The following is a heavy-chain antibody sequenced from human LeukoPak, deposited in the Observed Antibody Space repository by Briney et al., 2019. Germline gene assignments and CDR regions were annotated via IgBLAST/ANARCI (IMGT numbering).Heavy chain of an antibody. CDR1: GGSISSSSYY. J-gene: IGHJ6*03. CDR3: ARHFTMRISGNPYYYYMDV. CDR2: IYYSGST. D-gene: IGHD3-10*01. V-gene: IGHV4-39*01. Sequence: KPSETLSLTCTVSGGSISSSSYYWGWIRQPPGKGPEWIGTIYYSGSTYYNPSLKSRVTISVDTSKNQFSLNLSSVTAADTAVYYCARHFTMRISGNPYYYYMDVWGKGTTVTVSS.